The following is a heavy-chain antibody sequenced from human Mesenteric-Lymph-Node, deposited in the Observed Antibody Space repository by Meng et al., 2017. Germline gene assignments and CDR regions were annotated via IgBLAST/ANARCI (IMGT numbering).Heavy chain of an antibody. Sequence: SQTLSLTCAVSGGSISSNTYFWGWIRQPPGQGLEWLGSISYSGSTYHNLSLKSRVTMSVDTSKSQISLKLSSVTAADTALYYCARHVVYCAGYCWYLDHWGQGTLVTVSS. D-gene: IGHD2-21*02. CDR1: GGSISSNTYF. V-gene: IGHV4-39*07. CDR3: ARHVVYCAGYCWYLDH. J-gene: IGHJ4*02. CDR2: ISYSGST.